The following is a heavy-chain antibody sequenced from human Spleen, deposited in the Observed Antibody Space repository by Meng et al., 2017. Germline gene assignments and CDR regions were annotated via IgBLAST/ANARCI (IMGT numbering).Heavy chain of an antibody. D-gene: IGHD1-26*01. CDR1: GGSISNSYW. V-gene: IGHV4-4*02. J-gene: IGHJ4*02. CDR2: IYHSGST. CDR3: ARWDRSGSYQVY. Sequence: QVQLQQWGPGLLKPSGTLSLPCAFSGGSISNSYWWSWVRQPPGQGLEWIGEIYHSGSTNYNPSLKSRVTISVDKSKNQFSLNLSSVTAADTAVYYCARWDRSGSYQVYWGQGTLVTVSS.